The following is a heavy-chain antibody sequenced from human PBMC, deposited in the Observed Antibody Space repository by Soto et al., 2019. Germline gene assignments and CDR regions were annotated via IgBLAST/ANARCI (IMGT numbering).Heavy chain of an antibody. CDR1: GFTFRSYA. D-gene: IGHD3-22*01. Sequence: PVGSLRLSCVASGFTFRSYAMHWVGQTPGKGLEWVAVISYDGSNKHYADSVKGRFSISRDNSKNMLYLQMDSLSTEDTAVYYCVRSMIIVVRLIGLDYWGQGTLVTVSS. J-gene: IGHJ4*02. V-gene: IGHV3-30-3*01. CDR3: VRSMIIVVRLIGLDY. CDR2: ISYDGSNK.